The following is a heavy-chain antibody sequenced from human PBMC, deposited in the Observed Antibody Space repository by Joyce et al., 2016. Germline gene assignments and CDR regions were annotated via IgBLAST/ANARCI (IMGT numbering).Heavy chain of an antibody. CDR1: GGSFSGYY. V-gene: IGHV4-34*01. D-gene: IGHD1-26*01. CDR3: ARGNWELIRGYYYYGMDV. CDR2: INHNGST. J-gene: IGHJ6*02. Sequence: QVQLQQWGAGLLKPSETLSLTCAVYGGSFSGYYWSWIRQPPGTGLEWIGEINHNGSTNYSPSLKTRVTISVDTSKIQFSLKLSSVTAADTAVYYCARGNWELIRGYYYYGMDVWGQGTTVTISS.